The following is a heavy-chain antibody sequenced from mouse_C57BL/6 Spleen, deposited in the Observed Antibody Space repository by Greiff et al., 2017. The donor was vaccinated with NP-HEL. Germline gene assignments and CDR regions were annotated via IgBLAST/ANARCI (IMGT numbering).Heavy chain of an antibody. CDR1: GYTFTDYN. J-gene: IGHJ1*03. Sequence: EVQLQQSGPELVKPGASVKIPCKASGYTFTDYNMDWVKQSHGKSLEWIGDINPNNGGTIYNQKFKGKATLTVDQSSSTAYMELRSLTSEDTAVYYCARKRVTWGYFDVWGTGTTVTVSS. CDR3: ARKRVTWGYFDV. CDR2: INPNNGGT. D-gene: IGHD2-3*01. V-gene: IGHV1-18*01.